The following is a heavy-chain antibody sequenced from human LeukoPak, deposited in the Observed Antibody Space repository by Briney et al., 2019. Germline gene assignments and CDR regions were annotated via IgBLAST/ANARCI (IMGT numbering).Heavy chain of an antibody. CDR1: GFTFSYYG. CDR2: IRFDGHDK. J-gene: IGHJ5*02. V-gene: IGHV3-30*02. Sequence: GGSLRLSCAASGFTFSYYGFHWVRQAPGKELEWVSFIRFDGHDKFYAETVKGRFTISKDTSRNTLYLQMNSLRPEDTAVYYCAKDLMRDRWFGESWGQGTLVTVSS. D-gene: IGHD3-10*01. CDR3: AKDLMRDRWFGES.